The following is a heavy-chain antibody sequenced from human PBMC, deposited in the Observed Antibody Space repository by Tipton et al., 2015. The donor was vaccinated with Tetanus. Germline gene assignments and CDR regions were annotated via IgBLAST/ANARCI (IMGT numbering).Heavy chain of an antibody. CDR1: DGSIRGGTFY. J-gene: IGHJ4*02. D-gene: IGHD3-3*01. CDR2: IYESGDT. CDR3: ARRQRGYFTPFDY. Sequence: TLSLTCTVSDGSIRGGTFYWGWIRQPPGKGLEWIGSIYESGDTYYIPSLKSRVTISVDTSKNQFSLSLNSMAAADAGVYYCARRQRGYFTPFDYGGQGNLVTVSS. V-gene: IGHV4-39*01.